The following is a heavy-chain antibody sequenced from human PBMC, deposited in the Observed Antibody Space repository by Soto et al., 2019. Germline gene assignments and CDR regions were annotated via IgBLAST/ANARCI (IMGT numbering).Heavy chain of an antibody. Sequence: GGSLRLSCTASGFTFGDYAMSWVRQAPGKGLEWVGFIRSKAQGGTAQYAASVKGRFIILRDDSKSIAYLQMNSLKTEDAAVYYCTRVPISHGLFDYWGQRTLVTVSS. CDR2: IRSKAQGGTA. D-gene: IGHD2-21*01. V-gene: IGHV3-49*04. J-gene: IGHJ4*02. CDR1: GFTFGDYA. CDR3: TRVPISHGLFDY.